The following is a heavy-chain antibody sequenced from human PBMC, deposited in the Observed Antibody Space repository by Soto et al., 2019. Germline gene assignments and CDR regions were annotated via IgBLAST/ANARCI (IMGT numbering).Heavy chain of an antibody. Sequence: SETLSLTCTVSGDSISSGRYHWGWISQTPGKGLEFIATIHYTGNTHYNPSLRSRVTIFVDTSKSQFSLRLSSVTAADTAVYYCARVWVAVAGTVEWFDPWGQGTLVTVSS. CDR1: GDSISSGRYH. CDR3: ARVWVAVAGTVEWFDP. CDR2: IHYTGNT. J-gene: IGHJ5*02. V-gene: IGHV4-39*01. D-gene: IGHD6-19*01.